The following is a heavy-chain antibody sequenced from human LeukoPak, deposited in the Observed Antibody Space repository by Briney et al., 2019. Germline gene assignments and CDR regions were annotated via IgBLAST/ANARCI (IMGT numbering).Heavy chain of an antibody. CDR3: ARIRDGYNDY. V-gene: IGHV3-53*01. Sequence: PGGSLSLSCAASGFTVSSNYICWVRQAPGKGLQWVPVIYSGDTTYYADSVKGRFTISRDNSRNTLYLQMNSLRAEDTAVYYCARIRDGYNDYWGQGTLVTVSS. CDR1: GFTVSSNY. D-gene: IGHD5-24*01. J-gene: IGHJ4*02. CDR2: IYSGDTT.